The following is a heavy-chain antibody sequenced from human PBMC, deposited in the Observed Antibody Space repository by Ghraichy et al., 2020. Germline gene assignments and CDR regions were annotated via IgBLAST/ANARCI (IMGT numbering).Heavy chain of an antibody. D-gene: IGHD2-15*01. CDR3: AKEDAVSAVPDY. CDR2: IAGSGGNT. J-gene: IGHJ4*02. Sequence: GGSLRLSCAASGLIFSSYAMTWVRQAPGGGLEWVSAIAGSGGNTYYADFAKGRFTISRDNSKNTLYLQMNSLRAEDTAVYYCAKEDAVSAVPDYWGQGTLVTVSS. V-gene: IGHV3-23*01. CDR1: GLIFSSYA.